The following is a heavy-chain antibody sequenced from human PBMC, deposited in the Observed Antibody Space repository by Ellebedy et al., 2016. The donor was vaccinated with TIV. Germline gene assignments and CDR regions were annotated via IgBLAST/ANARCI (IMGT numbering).Heavy chain of an antibody. D-gene: IGHD3-3*01. CDR2: VWSDGDNK. Sequence: PGGSLRLSCVASGFTFSSYGMHWVRQAPGKGLEWVAVVWSDGDNKYYADSVKGRFTISRDNSKNTLYLQMNSLKTEDTAVYYCTTDQITIFGVVITGAFDIWGQGTMVTVSS. J-gene: IGHJ3*02. CDR3: TTDQITIFGVVITGAFDI. V-gene: IGHV3-33*01. CDR1: GFTFSSYG.